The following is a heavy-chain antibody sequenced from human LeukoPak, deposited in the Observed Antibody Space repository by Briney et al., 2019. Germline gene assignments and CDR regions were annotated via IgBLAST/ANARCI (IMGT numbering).Heavy chain of an antibody. CDR3: AKDEMTTIPYYFDY. Sequence: GGSLXXXXXXXXFTFSSXAXXWVRQAPGKGXEXVXAIFFSVSTTFYAASVKGRFTISRHNSNNTLYLQMNSLRAEDTAVYYCAKDEMTTIPYYFDYWGQGTLVTVSS. V-gene: IGHV3-23*01. D-gene: IGHD5-24*01. CDR1: XFTFSSXA. J-gene: IGHJ4*02. CDR2: IFFSVSTT.